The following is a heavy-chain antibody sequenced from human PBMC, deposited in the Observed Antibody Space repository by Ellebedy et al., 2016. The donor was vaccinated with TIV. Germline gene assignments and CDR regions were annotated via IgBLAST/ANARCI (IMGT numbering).Heavy chain of an antibody. J-gene: IGHJ6*03. CDR1: GFTFSDYY. D-gene: IGHD2-15*01. CDR2: IGTSSSYT. Sequence: GESLKISCAASGFTFSDYYMNWIRQAPGKGLEWVSYIGTSSSYTNYADSLKGRFTISRDNARNALYLQMNNLRPEDTAVYYCARFSRGAPFVDYLYYMDVWGKGTAVTVS. CDR3: ARFSRGAPFVDYLYYMDV. V-gene: IGHV3-11*06.